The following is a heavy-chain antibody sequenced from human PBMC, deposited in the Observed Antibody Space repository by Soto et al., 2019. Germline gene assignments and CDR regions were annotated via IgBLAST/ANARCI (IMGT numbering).Heavy chain of an antibody. V-gene: IGHV4-59*08. CDR1: GGSISSYY. Sequence: SETLSLTCTVSGGSISSYYWSWIRQPPGKGLEWIGYTYYSGSTNYNPSLKSRVTISVDTSKNQFSLKLSSVTAADTAVYYCARRTPVSGDEAFDIWGQGTMVTVSS. CDR2: TYYSGST. CDR3: ARRTPVSGDEAFDI. D-gene: IGHD4-17*01. J-gene: IGHJ3*02.